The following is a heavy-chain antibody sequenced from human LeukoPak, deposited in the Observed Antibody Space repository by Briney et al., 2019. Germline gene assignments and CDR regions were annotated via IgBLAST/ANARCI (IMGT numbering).Heavy chain of an antibody. D-gene: IGHD3-22*01. V-gene: IGHV1-69*13. CDR2: IIPIFGTA. CDR1: GYTFTSYA. Sequence: GASVKVSCKASGYTFTSYAMHWVRQAPGQGLEWMGGIIPIFGTANYAQKFQGRVTITADESTSTAYMELSSLRSEDTAVYYCNYYGSSGYYVLDYWGQGTLVTVSS. J-gene: IGHJ4*02. CDR3: NYYGSSGYYVLDY.